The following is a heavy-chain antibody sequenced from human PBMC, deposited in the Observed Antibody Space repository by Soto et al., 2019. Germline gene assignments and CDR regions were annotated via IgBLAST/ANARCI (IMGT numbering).Heavy chain of an antibody. Sequence: SETLSLTCTVSGGSISSGDYYWSWIRQPPGKGLEWIGYIYYSGSTYYNPSLKSRVTISVDTSKNQFSLKLSSVTAADTAVYYCARSDAGTTIFGVVIPYYFDYWGQGTLVTVSS. D-gene: IGHD3-3*01. V-gene: IGHV4-30-4*01. J-gene: IGHJ4*02. CDR1: GGSISSGDYY. CDR3: ARSDAGTTIFGVVIPYYFDY. CDR2: IYYSGST.